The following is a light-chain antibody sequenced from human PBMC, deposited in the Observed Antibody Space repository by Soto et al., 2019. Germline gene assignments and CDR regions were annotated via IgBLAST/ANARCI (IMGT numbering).Light chain of an antibody. J-gene: IGLJ1*01. V-gene: IGLV1-44*01. CDR3: TSHAGSNNYV. CDR2: SND. CDR1: SSSFGSNT. Sequence: QPVLTQPPSASGTPGQRVTISCSGGSSSFGSNTVNWYQQLPGTAPKLLIYSNDQRPSGVPDRFSGSKSGNTASLTVSGLQAEDEADYYCTSHAGSNNYVFGTGTKLTVL.